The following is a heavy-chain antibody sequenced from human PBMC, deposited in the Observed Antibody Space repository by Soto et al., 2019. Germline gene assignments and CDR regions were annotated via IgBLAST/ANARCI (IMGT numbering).Heavy chain of an antibody. D-gene: IGHD2-2*01. Sequence: ASVKVSCKASGYTFTGYYMHWVRQAPGQGLEWMGWINPNSGGTNYAQKFQGWVTMTRDTSISTAYMELSRLRSDDTAVYYCARGKIVVVPAASPWFDPWGQGTLVTFSS. V-gene: IGHV1-2*04. J-gene: IGHJ5*02. CDR2: INPNSGGT. CDR3: ARGKIVVVPAASPWFDP. CDR1: GYTFTGYY.